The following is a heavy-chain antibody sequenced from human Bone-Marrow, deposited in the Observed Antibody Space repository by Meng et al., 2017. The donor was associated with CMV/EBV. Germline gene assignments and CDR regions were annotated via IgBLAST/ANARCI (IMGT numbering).Heavy chain of an antibody. J-gene: IGHJ4*02. CDR1: GLTFSSYA. D-gene: IGHD2-2*02. CDR3: AKLLALGCSSTSCYTGDY. V-gene: IGHV3-23*01. CDR2: ISGSGGST. Sequence: GESLKISCAASGLTFSSYAMSWVRQAPGKGLEWVSAISGSGGSTYYADSVKGRFTISRDNSKNTLYLQMNSLRAGDTAVFYCAKLLALGCSSTSCYTGDYWGQGTLVTVSS.